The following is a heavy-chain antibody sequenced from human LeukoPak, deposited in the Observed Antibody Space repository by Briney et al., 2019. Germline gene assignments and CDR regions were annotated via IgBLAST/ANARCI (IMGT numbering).Heavy chain of an antibody. Sequence: GRSLRLSCAASGFTISTNVMNWIRQAPGKGLEWVSYISGDTNTIYYADSVKGRFTISRDNSKNTLYLQMNSLRAEDTAVYYCAKGPLEWLLDHFDYWGQGTLVTVSS. CDR1: GFTISTNV. V-gene: IGHV3-48*01. D-gene: IGHD3-3*01. CDR2: ISGDTNTI. CDR3: AKGPLEWLLDHFDY. J-gene: IGHJ4*02.